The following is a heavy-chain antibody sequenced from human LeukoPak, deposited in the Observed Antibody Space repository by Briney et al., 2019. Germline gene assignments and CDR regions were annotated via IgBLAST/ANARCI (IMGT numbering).Heavy chain of an antibody. CDR3: ARGIVGAFDY. CDR2: IYYSGST. Sequence: SETLSLTCTVSGGSISSSSHYWGWIRQPPGKGLEWIGSIYYSGSTYYNPSLKSRVTISVDTSKNQFSLKLSSVTAADTAVYYCARGIVGAFDYWGQGTLVTVSS. V-gene: IGHV4-39*07. D-gene: IGHD1-26*01. J-gene: IGHJ4*02. CDR1: GGSISSSSHY.